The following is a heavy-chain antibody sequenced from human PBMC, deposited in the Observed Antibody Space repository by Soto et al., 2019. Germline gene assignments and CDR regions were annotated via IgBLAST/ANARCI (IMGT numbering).Heavy chain of an antibody. Sequence: QVQLQQWGAGLLKPSETLSLTCAVYGGSFSGYYWSWIRQPPGKGLEWIGEINHSGSTNYNPSLKSRVTISVDTSKNQFSLKLSSVTAADTAVYYCARARHYDSSGRPHYYYYYGMDVWGQGTTVTASS. CDR3: ARARHYDSSGRPHYYYYYGMDV. CDR1: GGSFSGYY. V-gene: IGHV4-34*01. D-gene: IGHD3-22*01. CDR2: INHSGST. J-gene: IGHJ6*02.